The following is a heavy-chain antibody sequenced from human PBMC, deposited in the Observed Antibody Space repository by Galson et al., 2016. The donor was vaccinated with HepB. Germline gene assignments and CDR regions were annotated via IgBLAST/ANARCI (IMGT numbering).Heavy chain of an antibody. Sequence: SLRLSCAASGFSVSSNYIIWVRQAPGKGLEWVSVFYSSGKTAHADSVEGRFTVSRDTSKNMLYLQMNSRRAEDTAIYYCVREVYGGALDYWGQGTLVSVSS. J-gene: IGHJ4*02. CDR1: GFSVSSNY. CDR2: FYSSGKT. V-gene: IGHV3-53*01. D-gene: IGHD5/OR15-5a*01. CDR3: VREVYGGALDY.